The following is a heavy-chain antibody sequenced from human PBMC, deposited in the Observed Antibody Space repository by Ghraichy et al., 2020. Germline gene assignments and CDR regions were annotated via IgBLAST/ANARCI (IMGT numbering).Heavy chain of an antibody. CDR1: GFTFSSYA. V-gene: IGHV3-23*01. J-gene: IGHJ4*02. Sequence: GALRLSCAASGFTFSSYAMSWVRQAPGKGLEWVSAISGSGGSTYYADSVKGRFTISRDNSKNTLYLQMNSLRAEDTAVYYCAKSLGVVVPAANDYWGQGTLVTVSS. CDR3: AKSLGVVVPAANDY. D-gene: IGHD2-2*01. CDR2: ISGSGGST.